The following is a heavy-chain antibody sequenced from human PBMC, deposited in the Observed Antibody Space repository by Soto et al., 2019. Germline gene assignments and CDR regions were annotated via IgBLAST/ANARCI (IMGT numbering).Heavy chain of an antibody. CDR2: ISYDGSNK. CDR3: ARDGSMGYESPLYYFDY. D-gene: IGHD5-12*01. J-gene: IGHJ4*02. V-gene: IGHV3-30-3*01. Sequence: QVQLVESGGGVVQPGRSLRLSCAASGFTFSSYAMHWVRQAPGKGLEWVAVISYDGSNKYYADSVKGRFTISRDNSKNTLYLQMNSLRAEDTAVYYCARDGSMGYESPLYYFDYWGQGTLVTVSS. CDR1: GFTFSSYA.